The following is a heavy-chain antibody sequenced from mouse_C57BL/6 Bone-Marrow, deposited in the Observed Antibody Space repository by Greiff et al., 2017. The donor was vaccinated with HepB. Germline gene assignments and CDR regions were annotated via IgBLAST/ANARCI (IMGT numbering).Heavy chain of an antibody. V-gene: IGHV1-64*01. Sequence: VQLQQPGAELVKPGASVKLSCKASGYTFTSYWMHWVKQRPGRGLEWIGMIHTNSGSTNYNEKFKRKATLTVDKSSSTAYMQLSSLTSEDSAVYYCARQLRLYAMDYWGQGTSVTVSS. CDR3: ARQLRLYAMDY. CDR1: GYTFTSYW. J-gene: IGHJ4*01. CDR2: IHTNSGST. D-gene: IGHD3-2*02.